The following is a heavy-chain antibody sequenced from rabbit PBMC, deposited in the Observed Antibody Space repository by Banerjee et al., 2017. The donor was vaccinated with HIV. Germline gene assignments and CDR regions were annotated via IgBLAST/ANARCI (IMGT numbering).Heavy chain of an antibody. CDR3: ARRGDYGGYGYDL. CDR1: GFDFSSYY. Sequence: QEQLVESGGGLVQPGGSLKLSCKASGFDFSSYYMCWVRQAPGKGLEWIGCIYTGSGSTYYASWAKGRFTISKTSSTTVTLQMTSLTAADTATYFCARRGDYGGYGYDLWGQGTLVTVS. J-gene: IGHJ3*01. CDR2: IYTGSGST. V-gene: IGHV1S45*01. D-gene: IGHD6-1*01.